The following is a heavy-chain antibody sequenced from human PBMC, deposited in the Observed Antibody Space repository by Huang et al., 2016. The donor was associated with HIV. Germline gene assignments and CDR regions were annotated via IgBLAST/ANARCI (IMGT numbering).Heavy chain of an antibody. Sequence: EVQLMESGGGLVQPGGSLRISCAASGFTFSTFNMNLVRQAPGKGLEWGSYITSSSGSIYYADSVKGRFTISRDNAKNSLYLQMNSLIAEDTAVYYCARFGSYYYGSGSYLDAFDIWGQGTMVTVSS. J-gene: IGHJ3*02. D-gene: IGHD3-10*01. CDR1: GFTFSTFN. CDR3: ARFGSYYYGSGSYLDAFDI. V-gene: IGHV3-48*01. CDR2: ITSSSGSI.